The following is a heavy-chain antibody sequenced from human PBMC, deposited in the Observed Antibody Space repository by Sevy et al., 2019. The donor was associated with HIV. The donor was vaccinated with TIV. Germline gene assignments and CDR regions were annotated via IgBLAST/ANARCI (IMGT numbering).Heavy chain of an antibody. CDR2: ISSSSSTI. Sequence: GGSLRLSCAASGFTFSSYSMNWVRQAPGKGLEWVSYISSSSSTIYYADSVKGRFTISRDNAKNSLYLQMSSLRADDTAVYYCAKALNPALESMLEVNLRTLKGFDVWGQGTVVTVSS. CDR3: AKALNPALESMLEVNLRTLKGFDV. V-gene: IGHV3-48*01. J-gene: IGHJ3*01. CDR1: GFTFSSYS. D-gene: IGHD3-22*01.